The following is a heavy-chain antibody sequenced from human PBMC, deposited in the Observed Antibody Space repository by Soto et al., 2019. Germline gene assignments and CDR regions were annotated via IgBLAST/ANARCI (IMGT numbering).Heavy chain of an antibody. V-gene: IGHV5-51*01. J-gene: IGHJ6*02. CDR3: ARRGVTGTTFPSVYYYYYGMDV. D-gene: IGHD1-7*01. CDR2: IYPGDSDT. Sequence: GESLKISCKGSGYSFTSYWIGWVRQMPGKGLEWMGIIYPGDSDTRYSPSFQGQVTISADKSISTAYLQWSSLKASDTAMYYCARRGVTGTTFPSVYYYYYGMDVWGQGTTVTVSS. CDR1: GYSFTSYW.